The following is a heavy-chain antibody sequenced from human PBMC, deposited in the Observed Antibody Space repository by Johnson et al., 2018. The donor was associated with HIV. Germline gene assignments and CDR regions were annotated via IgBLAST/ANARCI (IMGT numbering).Heavy chain of an antibody. Sequence: VQLVESGGGLVQPGGSLRLSCAASGFTVSSNYMSWVRQAPGKGLEWVSVIYSGGSTYYADSVKGRFTISRDNSKNTLYLQMNSLRVEDTAVYYCARGLQSMTVVVTRGAFDIWGQGTMVTVSS. CDR1: GFTVSSNY. J-gene: IGHJ3*02. D-gene: IGHD2-2*01. V-gene: IGHV3-66*01. CDR2: IYSGGST. CDR3: ARGLQSMTVVVTRGAFDI.